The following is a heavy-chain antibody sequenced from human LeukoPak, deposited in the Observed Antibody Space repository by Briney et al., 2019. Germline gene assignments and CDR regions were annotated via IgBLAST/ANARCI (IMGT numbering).Heavy chain of an antibody. Sequence: PGGSLRLSCAASGFTFSSYAMSWVRQAPGKGLEWVSAISGSGGDTYYADSVGGRFTISRDNLRNTLYLQMNSLRAEDTAVYYCAKDPDSSSWYFQHWGQGTLVTVSS. CDR3: AKDPDSSSWYFQH. CDR1: GFTFSSYA. J-gene: IGHJ1*01. D-gene: IGHD6-13*01. CDR2: ISGSGGDT. V-gene: IGHV3-23*01.